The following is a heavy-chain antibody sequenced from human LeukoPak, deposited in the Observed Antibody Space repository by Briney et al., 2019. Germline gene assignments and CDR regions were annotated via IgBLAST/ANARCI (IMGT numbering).Heavy chain of an antibody. D-gene: IGHD6-13*01. V-gene: IGHV4-59*08. J-gene: IGHJ4*02. Sequence: SETLSLTCTVSGGSISNYYWTWIRQPPGKGLEWIGYIYYSGSTYYNPSLKSRVTISVDTSKNQFSLKLTSVTAADTAVYYCARSQQLSFDYWGQGTLVTVSS. CDR3: ARSQQLSFDY. CDR2: IYYSGST. CDR1: GGSISNYY.